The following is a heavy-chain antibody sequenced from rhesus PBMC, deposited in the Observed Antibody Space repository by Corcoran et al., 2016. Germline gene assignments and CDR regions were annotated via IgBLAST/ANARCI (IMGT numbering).Heavy chain of an antibody. CDR2: IYGGSGRT. CDR1: GGSISGYYL. V-gene: IGHV4S7*01. D-gene: IGHD6-25*01. Sequence: QVQLQESGPGLVKPSETLSLTCAVSGGSISGYYLWSWIRQPPGKGLEWRGYIYGGSGRTSYNPSLKSRFIISIDTSKNQFSLKLSSVTAADTAVYYCARGGIAAAGTRYFDYWGQGVLVTVSS. CDR3: ARGGIAAAGTRYFDY. J-gene: IGHJ4*01.